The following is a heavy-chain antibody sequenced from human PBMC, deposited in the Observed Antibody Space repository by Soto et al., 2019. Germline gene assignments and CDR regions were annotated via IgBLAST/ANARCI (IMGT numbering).Heavy chain of an antibody. Sequence: QEQLRESGPGLVKPSETLSLTCTVSGGSISSYSWSWIRQPDGKRLEWIGRMFNSGVTAYNPSLKSRVTISVDKSKHHFSLKLSSLTAADTAVHYCVTVNGDYFYYWGQGTLVTVSS. V-gene: IGHV4-4*07. J-gene: IGHJ4*02. CDR3: VTVNGDYFYY. CDR2: MFNSGVT. CDR1: GGSISSYS. D-gene: IGHD4-17*01.